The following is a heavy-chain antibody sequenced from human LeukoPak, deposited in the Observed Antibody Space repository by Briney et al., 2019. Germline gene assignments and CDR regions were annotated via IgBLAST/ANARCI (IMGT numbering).Heavy chain of an antibody. D-gene: IGHD6-13*01. J-gene: IGHJ6*02. CDR1: GYSFTSYW. Sequence: GESLKISCKGSGYSFTSYWIGWVRQMPGKGLEWMGIIYPGDSDTKYSPSFQGQVTISADKSISTAYLQWSSLKASDTAMYYCARQSIAAAGTLSRSDPYYYYGMDVWGQGTTVTVSS. CDR2: IYPGDSDT. V-gene: IGHV5-51*01. CDR3: ARQSIAAAGTLSRSDPYYYYGMDV.